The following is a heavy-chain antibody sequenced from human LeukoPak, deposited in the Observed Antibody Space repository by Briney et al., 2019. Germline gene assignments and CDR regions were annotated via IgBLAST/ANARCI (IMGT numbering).Heavy chain of an antibody. CDR3: ARQNDLQSFDY. Sequence: GESLKISRKGSGYSFTTYWISWVRQTPGKGLEWMGTIDPSDSYTNYSPSFQGHVTISPDKSISTAYLQWSSLKASDTAMYYCARQNDLQSFDYWGQGTLVTVSS. CDR2: IDPSDSYT. V-gene: IGHV5-10-1*01. J-gene: IGHJ4*02. CDR1: GYSFTTYW. D-gene: IGHD4-11*01.